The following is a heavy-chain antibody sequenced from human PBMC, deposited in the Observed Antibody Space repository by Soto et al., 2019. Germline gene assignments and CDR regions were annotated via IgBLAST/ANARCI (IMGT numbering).Heavy chain of an antibody. CDR1: GGTVSNYP. CDR2: IIPMFGTP. V-gene: IGHV1-69*01. CDR3: ARHARHLEWLQPFDY. Sequence: QVQLVQSRAEVKEPGSSVKVSCTASGGTVSNYPISWVRQAPGQGLEWMGGIIPMFGTPNYALKFKGRVTITADESTSTAYMELSSLRYDDTAVYYCARHARHLEWLQPFDYWGPGALVTVSS. D-gene: IGHD3-3*01. J-gene: IGHJ4*02.